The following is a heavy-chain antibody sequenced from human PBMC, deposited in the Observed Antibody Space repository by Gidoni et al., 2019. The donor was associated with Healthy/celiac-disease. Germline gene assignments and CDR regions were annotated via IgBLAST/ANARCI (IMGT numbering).Heavy chain of an antibody. CDR3: TRPVYCSGGSCYSEI. CDR1: GFTFSGSA. D-gene: IGHD2-15*01. J-gene: IGHJ4*02. CDR2: IRRKANSYAT. Sequence: EVQLVESGGGLVQPGGSLQLSCAASGFTFSGSAMHGVRQASGKGLGGVGRIRRKANSYATAYAASVKGRFTISRDDSKNTAYLQMNSLKTEDTAVYYCTRPVYCSGGSCYSEIWGQGTLVTVSS. V-gene: IGHV3-73*01.